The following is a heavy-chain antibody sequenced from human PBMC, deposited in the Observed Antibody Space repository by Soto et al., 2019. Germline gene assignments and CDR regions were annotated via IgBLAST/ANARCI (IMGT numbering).Heavy chain of an antibody. D-gene: IGHD3-16*01. CDR1: GGSLSSYF. CDR2: IYDSGDA. J-gene: IGHJ3*02. V-gene: IGHV4-59*03. Sequence: PSETLSLTCSVSGGSLSSYFKNWIRQAPGKGLEWIGCIYDSGDANYNPSLKSRVTISLDTSKNQFSLKLSSVTAADTAVHYCVSSRTAVFGDSLDIWALGTMVTVSS. CDR3: VSSRTAVFGDSLDI.